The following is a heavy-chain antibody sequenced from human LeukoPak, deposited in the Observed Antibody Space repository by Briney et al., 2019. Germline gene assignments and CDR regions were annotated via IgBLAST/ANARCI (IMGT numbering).Heavy chain of an antibody. V-gene: IGHV3-23*01. D-gene: IGHD1-1*01. CDR3: AKDNRVDYNWNDGYPVVLGYMDV. J-gene: IGHJ6*03. CDR1: GFTFSSYA. CDR2: ISGSGDSA. Sequence: GGSLRLSCAVSGFTFSSYAMSWVRQAPGKGLEWVSAISGSGDSAYYADSVKGRFTISRDNSKNTLYLQMNSLRAEDTAVYYCAKDNRVDYNWNDGYPVVLGYMDVWGKGTTVTVSS.